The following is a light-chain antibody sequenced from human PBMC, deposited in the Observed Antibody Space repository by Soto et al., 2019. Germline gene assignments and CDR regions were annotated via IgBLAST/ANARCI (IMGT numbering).Light chain of an antibody. CDR1: SSDVGGYNY. CDR3: SSYTSSSTLWV. J-gene: IGLJ3*02. V-gene: IGLV2-14*01. CDR2: DVS. Sequence: QSVLTQPASVSGSPGQSITISCTGTSSDVGGYNYVSWYQQHPGKAPTLMIYDVSHRPSGVSNRFSGSTSGNTASLTISGLQAEDEADYYCSSYTSSSTLWVFGGGTKLTVL.